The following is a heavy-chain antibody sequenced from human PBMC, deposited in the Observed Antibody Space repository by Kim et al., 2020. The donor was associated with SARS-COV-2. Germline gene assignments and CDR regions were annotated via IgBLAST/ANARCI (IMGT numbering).Heavy chain of an antibody. CDR3: AKDRKMAAADYYFDY. V-gene: IGHV3-30*18. D-gene: IGHD6-13*01. Sequence: GGSLRLSCAASGFMFSNYAMHWVRQAPGKGLEWVSVIASDGVDKKYADSVKGRFTISRDNSKNTLYLQMNSLRAEDTAVYYCAKDRKMAAADYYFDYWGQGTLVTVSS. CDR1: GFMFSNYA. CDR2: IASDGVDK. J-gene: IGHJ4*02.